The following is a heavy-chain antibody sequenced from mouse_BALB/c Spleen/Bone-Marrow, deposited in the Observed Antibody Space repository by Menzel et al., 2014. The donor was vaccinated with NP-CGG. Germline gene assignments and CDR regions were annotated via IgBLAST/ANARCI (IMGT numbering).Heavy chain of an antibody. CDR2: INPDSSTI. J-gene: IGHJ3*01. CDR3: ARGYYDYPAWFAY. D-gene: IGHD2-4*01. V-gene: IGHV4-1*02. Sequence: EVQLVESGGGLVQPRGSLKLSCAASGFDFSRYWMSWVRQAPGKGLEWIGEINPDSSTINYTPSLKDKFIISRDNAKNTLYLQMSKVRSEDTALYYCARGYYDYPAWFAYWGQGTLVTVSA. CDR1: GFDFSRYW.